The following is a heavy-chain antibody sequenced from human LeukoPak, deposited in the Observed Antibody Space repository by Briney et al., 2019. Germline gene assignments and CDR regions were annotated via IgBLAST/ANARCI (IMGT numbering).Heavy chain of an antibody. CDR3: ARMEVYYDSSGYPH. CDR1: GGSFSGYY. Sequence: SETLSLTCAVYGGSFSGYYWSWIRQPPGKGLEWIGEIYHSGSTNYNPSLKSRVTISVDKSKNQFSLKLSSVTAADTAVYYCARMEVYYDSSGYPHWGQGTLVTVSS. V-gene: IGHV4-34*01. J-gene: IGHJ4*02. D-gene: IGHD3-22*01. CDR2: IYHSGST.